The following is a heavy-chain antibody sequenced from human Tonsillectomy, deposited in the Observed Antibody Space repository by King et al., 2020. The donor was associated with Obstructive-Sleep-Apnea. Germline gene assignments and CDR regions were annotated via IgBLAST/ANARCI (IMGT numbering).Heavy chain of an antibody. V-gene: IGHV3-30*18. CDR3: AKDFACFEVPRVAFDI. Sequence: VQLVESGGGVVQPGRSLRLSCAASGFTFSAYGMHWVRQAPGKGLEWVSVLSYDGRNKYYADPVKGRFTISRDNSKNTLYLQMNSLRPEDTAVYYCAKDFACFEVPRVAFDIWGQGTMVTVSS. D-gene: IGHD3-10*02. J-gene: IGHJ3*02. CDR2: LSYDGRNK. CDR1: GFTFSAYG.